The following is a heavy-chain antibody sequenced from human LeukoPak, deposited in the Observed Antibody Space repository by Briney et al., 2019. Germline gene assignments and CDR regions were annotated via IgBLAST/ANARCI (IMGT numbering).Heavy chain of an antibody. CDR2: IHHSGST. J-gene: IGHJ4*02. CDR1: GGSISSGGHS. Sequence: PSQTLSLTCAVSGGSISSGGHSWSWIRQPPGKGLEWIGYIHHSGSTYKKPSLKSRVTMSVDRSKNQFSLKLTSVTAADTAVYYCARGETAMAYFDFWGQGILVTVSS. V-gene: IGHV4-30-2*01. CDR3: ARGETAMAYFDF. D-gene: IGHD5-18*01.